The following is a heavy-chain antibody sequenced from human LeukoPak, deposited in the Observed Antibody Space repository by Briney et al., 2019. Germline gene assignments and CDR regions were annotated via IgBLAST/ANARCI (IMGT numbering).Heavy chain of an antibody. D-gene: IGHD1-14*01. CDR1: GYNFTTYW. Sequence: GESLRISCKDSGYNFTTYWISWVRQTPGKGLEWMGRIDPSDSYTKYSPSFQGHVTISADKSINTAYLQWSSLKASDTAMYYCARLVEFDRIDYWGQGTLVTVSS. CDR2: IDPSDSYT. V-gene: IGHV5-10-1*01. J-gene: IGHJ4*02. CDR3: ARLVEFDRIDY.